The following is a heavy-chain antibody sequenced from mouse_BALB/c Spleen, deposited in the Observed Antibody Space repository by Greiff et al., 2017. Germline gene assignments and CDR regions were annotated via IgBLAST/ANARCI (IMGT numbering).Heavy chain of an antibody. CDR3: ARDDYDAVVFPY. J-gene: IGHJ3*01. D-gene: IGHD2-4*01. CDR1: GFSLTSYG. CDR2: IWAGGST. V-gene: IGHV2-9*02. Sequence: VKLQESGPGLVAPSQSLSITCTVSGFSLTSYGVHWVRQPPGKGLEWLGVIWAGGSTNYNSALMSRLSISKDNSKSQVFLKMNSLQTDDTAMYYCARDDYDAVVFPYWGQGTLVTVSA.